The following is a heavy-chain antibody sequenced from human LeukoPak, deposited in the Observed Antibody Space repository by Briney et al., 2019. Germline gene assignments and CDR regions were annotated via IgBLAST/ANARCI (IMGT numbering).Heavy chain of an antibody. Sequence: PGGSLRLSCAASGFTFSTYAMNWVRQAPGQGLEWVALISNDGTNKYYADSVKGRFTISRDNSKNTLYLQMNSLRADDTAVYYCAKDRGYWGQGTLVTVSS. CDR2: ISNDGTNK. CDR3: AKDRGY. J-gene: IGHJ4*02. CDR1: GFTFSTYA. V-gene: IGHV3-30-3*01.